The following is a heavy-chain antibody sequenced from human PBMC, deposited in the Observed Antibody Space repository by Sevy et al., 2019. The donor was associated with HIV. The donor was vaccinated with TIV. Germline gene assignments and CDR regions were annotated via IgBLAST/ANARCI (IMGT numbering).Heavy chain of an antibody. J-gene: IGHJ4*02. V-gene: IGHV1-8*01. CDR3: ARAHYSGYSSGWYDYFDY. CDR2: MNPNSGNT. D-gene: IGHD6-19*01. CDR1: RYTFTSYD. Sequence: ASVKVSCKASRYTFTSYDINWVRQATGHGLEWMGWMNPNSGNTGYAQKFQGRVTMTRNTSISTAYMELSSLRSEDTAVYYCARAHYSGYSSGWYDYFDYWGQGTLVTVSS.